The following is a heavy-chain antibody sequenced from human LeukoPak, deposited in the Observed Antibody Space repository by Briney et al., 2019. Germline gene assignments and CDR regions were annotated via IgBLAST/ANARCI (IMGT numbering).Heavy chain of an antibody. V-gene: IGHV4-30-4*01. Sequence: SQTLSLTCTVSGGSISSGDYYWSWIRQPPGKGLEWIGYIYYSGSTYYNPSLKSRVTISVDTSKNQFSLKLSSVTAADTAVYYCARDPFYGDYYYYYGMDVWGKGTTVTVSS. CDR3: ARDPFYGDYYYYYGMDV. CDR1: GGSISSGDYY. CDR2: IYYSGST. J-gene: IGHJ6*04. D-gene: IGHD4-17*01.